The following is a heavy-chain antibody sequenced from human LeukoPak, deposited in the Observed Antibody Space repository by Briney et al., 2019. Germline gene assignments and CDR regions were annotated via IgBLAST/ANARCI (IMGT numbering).Heavy chain of an antibody. D-gene: IGHD3-16*01. CDR3: AQSGSYAAFDY. J-gene: IGHJ4*02. V-gene: IGHV3-72*01. CDR1: GFTFSDHY. CDR2: IRNKANSYTT. Sequence: GGSLRLSCAASGFTFSDHYMDWVRQAAGKGLEWVGRIRNKANSYTTEYAASVKGRFTISRDDSKNSLYLQMNSLKTEDTAVYYCAQSGSYAAFDYWGQGTLVSVSS.